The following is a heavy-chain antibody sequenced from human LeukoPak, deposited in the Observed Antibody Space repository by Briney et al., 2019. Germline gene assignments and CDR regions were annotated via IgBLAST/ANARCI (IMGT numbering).Heavy chain of an antibody. D-gene: IGHD3-10*01. CDR2: IYPGDSDT. J-gene: IGHJ4*02. CDR3: TRLIGSGWYFDY. Sequence: GESLKISCKGYTYSFSDYWIGWVRQMPGKGLEWVAIIYPGDSDTRYSPSFQGQVTISAEKSISTVYLQWSSLQASDTAMYYCTRLIGSGWYFDYWGQGTLVTVSS. CDR1: TYSFSDYW. V-gene: IGHV5-51*01.